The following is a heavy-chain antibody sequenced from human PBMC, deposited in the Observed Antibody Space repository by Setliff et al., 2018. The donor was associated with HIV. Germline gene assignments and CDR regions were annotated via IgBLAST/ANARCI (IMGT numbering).Heavy chain of an antibody. J-gene: IGHJ6*03. D-gene: IGHD3-3*01. CDR1: GASFSSGGYY. V-gene: IGHV4-31*03. CDR3: ARATYTFQFLKWSPDSSLYYYYMDV. CDR2: MSYSGST. Sequence: SETLSLTCNVSGASFSSGGYYWSWIRQHPGKGLEWIGYMSYSGSTFYKSSLKSRVTMSIDTSKNQFSLMLSPVTAADTAVYYCARATYTFQFLKWSPDSSLYYYYMDVWGKGTTVTVS.